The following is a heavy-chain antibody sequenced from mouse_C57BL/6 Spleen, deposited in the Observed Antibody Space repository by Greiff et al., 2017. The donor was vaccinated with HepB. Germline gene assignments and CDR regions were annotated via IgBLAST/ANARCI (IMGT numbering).Heavy chain of an antibody. V-gene: IGHV1-9*01. D-gene: IGHD3-2*02. CDR2: ILPGSGST. Sequence: VQLQQSGAELMKPGASVKLSCKATGYTFTGYWIEWVKQRPGHGLEWIGEILPGSGSTNYNEKFKGKATFTADTSSNTAYMQLSSLTTEDSAIYYCAREGGETAQALLYAMDYWGQGTSVTVSS. CDR3: AREGGETAQALLYAMDY. J-gene: IGHJ4*01. CDR1: GYTFTGYW.